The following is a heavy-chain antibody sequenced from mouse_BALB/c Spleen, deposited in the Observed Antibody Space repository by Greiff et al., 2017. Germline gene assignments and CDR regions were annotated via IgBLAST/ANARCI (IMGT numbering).Heavy chain of an antibody. J-gene: IGHJ4*01. CDR3: ARRDYDYEGAMDY. V-gene: IGHV1-9*01. CDR2: ILPGSGST. D-gene: IGHD2-4*01. CDR1: GYTFSSYW. Sequence: QVQLQQSGAELMKPGASVKISCKATGYTFSSYWIEWVKQRPGHGLEWIGEILPGSGSTNYNEKFKGKATFTADTSSNTAYMQLSSLTSEDSAVYYCARRDYDYEGAMDYWGQGTSVTVSS.